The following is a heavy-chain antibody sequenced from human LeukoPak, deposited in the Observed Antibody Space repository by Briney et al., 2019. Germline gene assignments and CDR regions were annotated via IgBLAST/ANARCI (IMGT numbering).Heavy chain of an antibody. Sequence: ASVKVSCKASGYTFTSYGISWVRQAPGQGLEWMGWISAYNGNTNYAQKLQGRVTMTTDTSTSTAYMELRSLRSDDTVVYYCARDLAANIIKYDSSGYLENPYPFDYWGQGTLVTVSS. D-gene: IGHD3-22*01. CDR3: ARDLAANIIKYDSSGYLENPYPFDY. CDR2: ISAYNGNT. V-gene: IGHV1-18*01. CDR1: GYTFTSYG. J-gene: IGHJ4*02.